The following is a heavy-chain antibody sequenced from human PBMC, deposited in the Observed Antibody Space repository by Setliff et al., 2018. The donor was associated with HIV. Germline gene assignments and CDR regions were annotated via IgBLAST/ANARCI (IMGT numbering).Heavy chain of an antibody. CDR2: IYYSGST. CDR3: AGFSYNFWVYRFDH. D-gene: IGHD3-3*01. J-gene: IGHJ4*02. V-gene: IGHV4-31*03. Sequence: PSETLSLTCSVSGGSTTSGGYYWSWIRQHPGKGLEYIGYIYYSGSTYYNPSLKSRVTMSIDTSTQQFFLNVTSVTAADTAVYYCAGFSYNFWVYRFDHWGQGALVNVS. CDR1: GGSTTSGGYY.